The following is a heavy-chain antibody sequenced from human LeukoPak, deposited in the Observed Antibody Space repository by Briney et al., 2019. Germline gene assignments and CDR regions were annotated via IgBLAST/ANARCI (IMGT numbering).Heavy chain of an antibody. CDR3: ARVGRDYYDSSGYYAGMSLSGFDY. J-gene: IGHJ4*02. Sequence: SETLSLTCTVSGASISSGEYYWSWIRQPAGKGLEWIGRIYTSGSTNYNPSLKSRVTISVDTSKNQFSLKLSSVTAADTAMYYCARVGRDYYDSSGYYAGMSLSGFDYWGQGTLVTVSS. D-gene: IGHD3-22*01. CDR1: GASISSGEYY. CDR2: IYTSGST. V-gene: IGHV4-61*02.